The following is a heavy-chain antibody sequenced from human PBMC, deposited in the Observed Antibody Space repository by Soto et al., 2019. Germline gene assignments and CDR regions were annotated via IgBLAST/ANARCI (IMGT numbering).Heavy chain of an antibody. CDR2: IRWDGGST. CDR1: GFTFDDYT. V-gene: IGHV3-43*01. D-gene: IGHD3-3*01. J-gene: IGHJ3*01. CDR3: AKGGITIPPGF. Sequence: GGSLRLSCAASGFTFDDYTMHWVRQAPGKGLEWVSLIRWDGGSTYYADSVKGRFTISRDNSKNSLYLQMNSLRTEDTALYYCAKGGITIPPGFWGQGTMVTVSS.